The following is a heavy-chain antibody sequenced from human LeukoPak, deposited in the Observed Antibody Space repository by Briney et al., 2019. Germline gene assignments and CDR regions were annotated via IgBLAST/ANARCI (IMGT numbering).Heavy chain of an antibody. J-gene: IGHJ4*02. CDR3: AKHQLLLWFGELTDY. CDR2: ISGGST. CDR1: GFTVSSNE. D-gene: IGHD3-10*01. Sequence: PGGSLRLSCAASGFTVSSNEMSWVRQAPGKGLEWVSSISGGSTYYADSVKGRFTISRDNSKNTLYLQMNSLRAEDTAVYYCAKHQLLLWFGELTDYWGQGTLVTVSS. V-gene: IGHV3-38-3*01.